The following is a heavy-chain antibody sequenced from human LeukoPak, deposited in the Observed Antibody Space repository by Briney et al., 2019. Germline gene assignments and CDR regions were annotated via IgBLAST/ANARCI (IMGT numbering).Heavy chain of an antibody. V-gene: IGHV3-13*01. D-gene: IGHD4-17*01. CDR1: GFTFSSYD. Sequence: GGSLRLSCAASGFTFSSYDMHWVRQATGKGLEWVSTFGTAGDTYYPGSVKGRFTISRENAENSLYLQMNNLRAGDTAVYCCARSYGDYRLDYWGQGTLVTVSS. J-gene: IGHJ4*02. CDR2: FGTAGDT. CDR3: ARSYGDYRLDY.